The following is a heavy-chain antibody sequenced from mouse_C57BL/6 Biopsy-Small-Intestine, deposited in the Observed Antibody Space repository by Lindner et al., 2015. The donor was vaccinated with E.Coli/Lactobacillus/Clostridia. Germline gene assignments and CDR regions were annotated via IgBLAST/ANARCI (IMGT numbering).Heavy chain of an antibody. D-gene: IGHD2-2*01. V-gene: IGHV1-82*01. CDR2: IYPGDGDT. J-gene: IGHJ1*03. CDR1: GYAFSSSW. CDR3: ARSTMVTGNFDV. Sequence: VQLQESGPELVKPGASVKISCKASGYAFSSSWMNWVKQRPGKGLEWIGRIYPGDGDTNYNGKFKGKATLTADKSSSTAYMQLSSLTSEDSAVYFCARSTMVTGNFDVWGTGTTVTVSS.